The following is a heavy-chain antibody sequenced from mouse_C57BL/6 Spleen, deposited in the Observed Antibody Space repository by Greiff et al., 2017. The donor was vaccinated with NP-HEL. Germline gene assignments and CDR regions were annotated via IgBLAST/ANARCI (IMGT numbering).Heavy chain of an antibody. CDR1: GFTFSNYW. D-gene: IGHD1-1*01. J-gene: IGHJ2*01. CDR3: TDSFNYYGSSYDY. V-gene: IGHV6-3*01. Sequence: EVKLEESGGGLVQPGGSMKLSCVASGFTFSNYWMNWVRQSPEKGLEWVAQIRLKSDNYATHYAESVKGRFTISRDDSKSSVYLQMNNLRAEDTGIYYCTDSFNYYGSSYDYWGQGTTLTVSS. CDR2: IRLKSDNYAT.